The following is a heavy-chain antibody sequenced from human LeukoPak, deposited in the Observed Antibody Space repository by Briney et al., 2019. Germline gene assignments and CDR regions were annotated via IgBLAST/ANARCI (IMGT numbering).Heavy chain of an antibody. D-gene: IGHD3-9*01. Sequence: GASVKVSCKAAGYRFSGHYMHWVRQTPGQGLEWMGWINPNSGGTNYAQKFQGRVSMTRDTSISTAYMELSRLRSDDTAVYYCARSLYDILTGYYRPGNYWGQGTLVTVSS. J-gene: IGHJ4*02. V-gene: IGHV1-2*02. CDR2: INPNSGGT. CDR3: ARSLYDILTGYYRPGNY. CDR1: GYRFSGHY.